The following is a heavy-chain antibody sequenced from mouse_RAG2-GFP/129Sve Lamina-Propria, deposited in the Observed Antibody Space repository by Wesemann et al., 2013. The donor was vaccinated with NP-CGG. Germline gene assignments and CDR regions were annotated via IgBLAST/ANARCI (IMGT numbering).Heavy chain of an antibody. J-gene: IGHJ4*01. CDR1: GYTFTDYY. D-gene: IGHD2-3*01. Sequence: EVQLQQSGPELVKPGDSVKMSCKASGYTFTDYYMDWVKQSHGKSLEWIGYIYPNNGGTSYNQKFKGKATLTVDKSSSTAYMELHSLTSEDSAVYYCARGDLYDGYYGAMDYWGQGTSVTVSS. V-gene: IGHV1-34*02. CDR2: IYPNNGGT. CDR3: ARGDLYDGYYGAMDY.